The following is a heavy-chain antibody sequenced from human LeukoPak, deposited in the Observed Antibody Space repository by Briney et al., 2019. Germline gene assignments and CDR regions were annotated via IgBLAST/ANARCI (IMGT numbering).Heavy chain of an antibody. J-gene: IGHJ4*02. D-gene: IGHD7-27*01. CDR2: IYETDST. Sequence: PSQTLSLTCSVSGGSISTGSYFWGWIRQPPGKGLEWIGYIYETDSTYYSPSLQSRVTISEDRSKNQFSLKLHSVTAADTAVYYCARFSPRAMGNYLDFWGQGTLVTVSS. CDR1: GGSISTGSYF. V-gene: IGHV4-30-2*01. CDR3: ARFSPRAMGNYLDF.